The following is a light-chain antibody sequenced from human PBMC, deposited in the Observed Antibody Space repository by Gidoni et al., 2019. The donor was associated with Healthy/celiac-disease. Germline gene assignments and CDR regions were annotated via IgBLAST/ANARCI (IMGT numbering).Light chain of an antibody. J-gene: IGLJ3*02. CDR1: SSDVGGYNY. CDR2: DVS. CDR3: SSYTSSSTPNWV. Sequence: QSALTQPASVSGSPGQSITISCTGTSSDVGGYNYVSWYQQRPGKAPKLMIYDVSNRPSGVSNRFSGSKSGNTASLTISGLQAEDEAGYYCSSYTSSSTPNWVFGGGTKLTVL. V-gene: IGLV2-14*01.